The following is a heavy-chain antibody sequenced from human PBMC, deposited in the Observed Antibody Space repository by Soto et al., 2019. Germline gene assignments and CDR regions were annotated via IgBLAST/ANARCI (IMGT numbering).Heavy chain of an antibody. V-gene: IGHV4-4*02. CDR2: IYHSGST. Sequence: QVQLQESGPGLVKPSGTLSLTCAVSGGSISSSNWWSWVRQPPGKGLEWIGEIYHSGSTNYNPSLAGRVTISVDTCKTQFSLKLSSVTAADTAVYYCARVLLSYFDLWGRGTLVTVSS. J-gene: IGHJ2*01. D-gene: IGHD1-26*01. CDR1: GGSISSSNW. CDR3: ARVLLSYFDL.